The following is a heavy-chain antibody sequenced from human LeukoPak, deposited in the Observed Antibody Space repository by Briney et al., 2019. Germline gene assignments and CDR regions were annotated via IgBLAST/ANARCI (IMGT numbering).Heavy chain of an antibody. CDR3: ARRTADYYFDY. Sequence: GGSLRLSCATSGFSFSAYGMHWVRQAPGKGLEWVSGINGGGSTTYYADSVKGRFTISRDSSNNTLNLQMNSLRAEDTAIYYCARRTADYYFDYWGQGTLVTVSS. J-gene: IGHJ4*02. CDR1: GFSFSAYG. CDR2: INGGGSTT. D-gene: IGHD1-14*01. V-gene: IGHV3-NL1*01.